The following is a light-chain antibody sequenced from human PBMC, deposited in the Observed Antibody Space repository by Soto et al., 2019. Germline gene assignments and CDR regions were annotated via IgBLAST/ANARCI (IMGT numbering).Light chain of an antibody. V-gene: IGKV1-6*01. J-gene: IGKJ1*01. Sequence: AIQMTQSPSSLSASVGDRVTITCRASQDIRHDLGWYQQRPGKAPKLLIYAASTLQSGLPSRFSGSGSGTDFTLTITSLQPDDFATYYCLQDYGYPRTFGQGTKVEVK. CDR2: AAS. CDR1: QDIRHD. CDR3: LQDYGYPRT.